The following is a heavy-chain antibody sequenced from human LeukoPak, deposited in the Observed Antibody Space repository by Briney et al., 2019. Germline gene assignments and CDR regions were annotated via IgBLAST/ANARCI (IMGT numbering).Heavy chain of an antibody. Sequence: SETLSLTCTVSGGSISSYYWSWIRQPPGKGLEWIGYIYYSGSTNYNPSLKNRVTISVDTSKNQFSLKLSSVTAADTAVYYCARDHRPYQLLPKDTNWFDPWGQGTLVTVSS. J-gene: IGHJ5*02. CDR3: ARDHRPYQLLPKDTNWFDP. CDR2: IYYSGST. V-gene: IGHV4-59*01. CDR1: GGSISSYY. D-gene: IGHD2-2*01.